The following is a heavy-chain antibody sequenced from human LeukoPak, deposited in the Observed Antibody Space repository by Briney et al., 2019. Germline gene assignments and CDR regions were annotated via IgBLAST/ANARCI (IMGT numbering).Heavy chain of an antibody. CDR3: ATDSPETAAFDY. Sequence: GGSLRLSCVGSGITFSSYHINWVRQAPGKGLEWVSYIVGSSSNIYYADSVKGRFTISRDNAKNSLYLQMDSLRAEDTAVYYCATDSPETAAFDYWGQGTLVTVSS. CDR2: IVGSSSNI. V-gene: IGHV3-48*04. D-gene: IGHD1-1*01. CDR1: GITFSSYH. J-gene: IGHJ4*02.